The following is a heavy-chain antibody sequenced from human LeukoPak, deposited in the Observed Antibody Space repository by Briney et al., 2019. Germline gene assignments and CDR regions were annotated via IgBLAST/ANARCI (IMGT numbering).Heavy chain of an antibody. D-gene: IGHD5-18*01. V-gene: IGHV3-7*01. CDR1: GFSFSSYW. CDR2: IKQDGNEK. Sequence: SGGSLRLSCAASGFSFSSYWMSWVRQAPGKGLDWVANIKQDGNEKYYVDSVKGRFTISRDNAKNSLFLQMNSLRAEDTAVYYCAGGDTYGYLFDYWGQGTLVTVSS. J-gene: IGHJ4*02. CDR3: AGGDTYGYLFDY.